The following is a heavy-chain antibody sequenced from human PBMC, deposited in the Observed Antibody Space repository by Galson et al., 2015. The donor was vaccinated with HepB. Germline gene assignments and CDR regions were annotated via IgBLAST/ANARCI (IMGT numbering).Heavy chain of an antibody. V-gene: IGHV3-33*08. D-gene: IGHD6-13*01. J-gene: IGHJ4*02. CDR2: IWYDGSNK. CDR1: GFTFSSYG. Sequence: LRLSCAASGFTFSSYGMHWVRQAPGKGLEWVAVIWYDGSNKYYADSVKGRFTISRDNSKNTLYLQMNSLRAEDTAVYYCARDERSSWYFHYWGQGTLVTVSS. CDR3: ARDERSSWYFHY.